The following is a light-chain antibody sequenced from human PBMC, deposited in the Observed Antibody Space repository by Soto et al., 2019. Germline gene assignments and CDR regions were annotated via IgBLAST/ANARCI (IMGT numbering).Light chain of an antibody. CDR2: EGN. Sequence: QSVLTQPASVSGSPGQSITLSCTGTSSDVGSYNLVSWYQQHPGKAPKLMIYEGNKRPSGVSNRFSGSKSGNTASPTISGLQAEDEADYYCCSFAGSNTFVFGTGTKVT. J-gene: IGLJ1*01. CDR3: CSFAGSNTFV. V-gene: IGLV2-23*03. CDR1: SSDVGSYNL.